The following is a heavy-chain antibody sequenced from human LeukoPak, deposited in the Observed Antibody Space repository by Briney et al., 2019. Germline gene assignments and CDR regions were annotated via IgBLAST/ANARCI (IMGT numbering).Heavy chain of an antibody. Sequence: GASVQVSCKASGYTFTGYYMHWVRQAPGQGLEWVGWINPNSGGTNYAQKFQGRVTMTRDTSITTDYMELSRLRSDDTDVYYCARVDRYCSSTSCYTLNHYYYGMDVWGQGTTVTVSS. V-gene: IGHV1-2*02. D-gene: IGHD2-2*02. CDR3: ARVDRYCSSTSCYTLNHYYYGMDV. CDR1: GYTFTGYY. CDR2: INPNSGGT. J-gene: IGHJ6*02.